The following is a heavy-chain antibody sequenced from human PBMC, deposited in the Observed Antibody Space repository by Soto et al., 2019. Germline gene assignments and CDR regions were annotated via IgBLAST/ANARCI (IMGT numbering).Heavy chain of an antibody. CDR1: GFTFSSYA. Sequence: EVQLLESGGGLVQPGGSLRLSCAASGFTFSSYAMSWVRQAPGKGLEWVSAISGSGGSTYYADSVKGRFTISRDNSKNTLYLQMNSLRAEDTAVYYCASPPGVTAYYYYYMDVWGKGTTVTVSS. V-gene: IGHV3-23*01. CDR2: ISGSGGST. D-gene: IGHD2-21*02. J-gene: IGHJ6*03. CDR3: ASPPGVTAYYYYYMDV.